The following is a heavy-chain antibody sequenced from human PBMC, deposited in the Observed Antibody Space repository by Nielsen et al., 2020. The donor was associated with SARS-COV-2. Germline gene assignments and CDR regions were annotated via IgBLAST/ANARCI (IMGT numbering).Heavy chain of an antibody. V-gene: IGHV6-1*01. CDR3: ARARGAYGDYYYYYYTDV. CDR2: TYYRSKWYN. D-gene: IGHD4-17*01. Sequence: SCAISGDSVSSSSAAWNWIRQSPSRGLECLGRTYYRSKWYNDYAVSVKSRITINPDTSKNQFSLHLNSVTPEDTAVYYCARARGAYGDYYYYYYTDVWGKGTTVTVSS. CDR1: GDSVSSSSAA. J-gene: IGHJ6*03.